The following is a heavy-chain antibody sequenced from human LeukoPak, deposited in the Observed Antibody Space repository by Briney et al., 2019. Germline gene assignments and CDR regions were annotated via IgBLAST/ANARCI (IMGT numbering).Heavy chain of an antibody. D-gene: IGHD3-22*01. CDR1: GGTFSSYA. V-gene: IGHV1-69*01. J-gene: IGHJ6*02. CDR2: IIPIFGTA. CDR3: ARVRYNESSGDFHGMDV. Sequence: SVKVSCKASGGTFSSYAISWVRQAPGQGLEWMGGIIPIFGTANYAQKFQGRVTITADESTSTAYMELSSLTSDDTAVYYCARVRYNESSGDFHGMDVWGQGTTVNV.